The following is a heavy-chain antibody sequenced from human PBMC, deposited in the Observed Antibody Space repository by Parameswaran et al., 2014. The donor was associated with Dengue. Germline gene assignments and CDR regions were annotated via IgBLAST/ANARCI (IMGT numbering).Heavy chain of an antibody. D-gene: IGHD6-6*01. CDR2: IYTSGST. J-gene: IGHJ6*02. CDR1: GGSISSYY. CDR3: ARDRPWYSSSSYGMDV. V-gene: IGHV4-4*07. Sequence: SCTVSGGSISSYYWSWIRQPAGKGLEWIGRIYTSGSTNYNPSLKSRVTMSVDTSKNQLSLKLSSVTAADTAVYYCARDRPWYSSSSYGMDVWGQGTTVTVSS.